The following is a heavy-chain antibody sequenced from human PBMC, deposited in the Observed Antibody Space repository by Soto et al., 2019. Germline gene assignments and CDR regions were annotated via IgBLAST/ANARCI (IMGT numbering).Heavy chain of an antibody. CDR1: GFTFSSYW. CDR2: IKQDGSEK. J-gene: IGHJ4*02. Sequence: GGSLRLSCAASGFTFSSYWMSWVCQAPGKGLEWVANIKQDGSEKYYVDSVKGRFTISRDNAKNSLYLQMNSLRAEDTAVYYCASTACGSCYSGVGRFDYWGQGTLVTVSS. D-gene: IGHD2-15*01. V-gene: IGHV3-7*01. CDR3: ASTACGSCYSGVGRFDY.